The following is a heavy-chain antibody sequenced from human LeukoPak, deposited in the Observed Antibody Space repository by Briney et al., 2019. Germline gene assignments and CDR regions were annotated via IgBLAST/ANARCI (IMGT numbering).Heavy chain of an antibody. J-gene: IGHJ4*02. V-gene: IGHV4-59*08. CDR2: IYYSGST. D-gene: IGHD3/OR15-3a*01. CDR3: ARRPVRGLYYFDH. Sequence: SETLSLTCTVSGGSISGYYWSWIRQPPGKGLERIGYIYYSGSTNYNPSLKSRITISLDTSKNQFSLKLTSVTAADTAVHYCARRPVRGLYYFDHWGQGTLVTVSS. CDR1: GGSISGYY.